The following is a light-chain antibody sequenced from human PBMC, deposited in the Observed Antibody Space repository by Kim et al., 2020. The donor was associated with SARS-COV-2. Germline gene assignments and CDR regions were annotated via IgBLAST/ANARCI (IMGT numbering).Light chain of an antibody. CDR2: QDF. J-gene: IGLJ2*01. V-gene: IGLV3-1*01. CDR1: KLGEKY. Sequence: SVSPGRTVTLTCAGDKLGEKYSCWYQQRSGQSPILLIYQDFKRPSGIPERFSGSNFGNTATLTISGTQTVDEADYYCQAWDSGTVVFGGGTQLTVL. CDR3: QAWDSGTVV.